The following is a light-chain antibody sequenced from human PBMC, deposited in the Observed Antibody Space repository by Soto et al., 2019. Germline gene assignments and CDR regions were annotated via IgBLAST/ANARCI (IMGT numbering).Light chain of an antibody. CDR2: GAS. CDR3: QQYGSSPMYT. Sequence: EIVLTQSPGTLSLSPGERDTLSCRASQSVSSGYLAWFQQKPGQAPRLLIYGASSRATGIPDRFSGSGSGTDFTLTISRLEPEDFAVYYCQQYGSSPMYTFGQGTKLESK. V-gene: IGKV3-20*01. CDR1: QSVSSGY. J-gene: IGKJ2*01.